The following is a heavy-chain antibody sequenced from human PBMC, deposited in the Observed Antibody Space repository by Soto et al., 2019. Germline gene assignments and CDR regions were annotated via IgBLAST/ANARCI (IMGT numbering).Heavy chain of an antibody. V-gene: IGHV3-66*01. D-gene: IGHD3-10*01. CDR1: GFTVSSNY. Sequence: EVQLVESGGGLVQPGGSLRLSCAASGFTVSSNYMSWVRQAPGKGLEWVSVIYSGGSTYYADSVKCRFTISRDNSKNTLYLQMNSLRAEDTAVYYWARDFGGRDAFDIWGQGTMVTVSS. CDR3: ARDFGGRDAFDI. CDR2: IYSGGST. J-gene: IGHJ3*02.